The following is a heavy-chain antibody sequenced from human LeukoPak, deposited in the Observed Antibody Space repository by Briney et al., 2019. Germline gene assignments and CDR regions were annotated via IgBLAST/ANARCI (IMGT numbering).Heavy chain of an antibody. CDR1: GFTFSSYA. J-gene: IGHJ4*02. CDR3: AKGSGHYYDSSGYYY. V-gene: IGHV3-23*01. Sequence: GGSLRLSCAASGFTFSSYAMSWVRQAPGKGLEWVSAISGSGGSTYYADSVKGRFTISRDNSKKTLYLQMNSLRTEDTAVYYCAKGSGHYYDSSGYYYWGQGTLVTVSS. CDR2: ISGSGGST. D-gene: IGHD3-22*01.